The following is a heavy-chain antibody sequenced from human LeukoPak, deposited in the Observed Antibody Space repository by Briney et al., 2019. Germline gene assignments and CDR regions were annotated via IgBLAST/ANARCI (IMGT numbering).Heavy chain of an antibody. CDR2: ITSSGTST. Sequence: GGSLRLSCDASGFTFSDYYMTWIRQAPGKGLEWISYITSSGTSTYYPVSVRGRFTISRDNARNSVYLQMKYLRADDTAVYYCARDVGATTSATFDLWGQGTMVTVSS. CDR3: ARDVGATTSATFDL. CDR1: GFTFSDYY. V-gene: IGHV3-11*01. D-gene: IGHD1-26*01. J-gene: IGHJ3*01.